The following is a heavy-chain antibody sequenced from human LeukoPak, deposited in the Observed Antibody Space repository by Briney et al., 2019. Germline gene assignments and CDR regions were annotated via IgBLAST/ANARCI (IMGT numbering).Heavy chain of an antibody. Sequence: SETLSLTCAVYGGSFSDYYWSWIRQPPGKGLEWIGEINHSGSTNYNPSLMSRVTVSVDTSRNQFSLMVRSVTAADTAVYYCARDNYGDYDYWGQGTLVTVSS. D-gene: IGHD4-17*01. CDR1: GGSFSDYY. V-gene: IGHV4-34*01. CDR3: ARDNYGDYDY. CDR2: INHSGST. J-gene: IGHJ4*02.